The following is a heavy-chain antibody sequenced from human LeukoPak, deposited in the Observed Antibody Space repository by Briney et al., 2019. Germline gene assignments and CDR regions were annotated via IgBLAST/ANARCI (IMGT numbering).Heavy chain of an antibody. V-gene: IGHV3-23*01. CDR2: ITDIGKNT. Sequence: GGSLRLSCPASGFTFGNYAMAWVRQSPGKGLECVSCITDIGKNTYHTDSVKGRFTISRDNSKNTLSLQMNSLRVEDTAVYYCAKATQRYCTGGTCYPLDYWGQGTLVTVSS. CDR1: GFTFGNYA. J-gene: IGHJ4*02. D-gene: IGHD2-8*02. CDR3: AKATQRYCTGGTCYPLDY.